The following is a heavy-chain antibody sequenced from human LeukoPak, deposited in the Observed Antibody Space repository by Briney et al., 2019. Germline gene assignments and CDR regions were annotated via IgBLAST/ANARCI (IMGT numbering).Heavy chain of an antibody. CDR2: INPNSGGT. V-gene: IGHV1-2*02. CDR3: ASRPGRSSTTTPYYFDY. CDR1: GYTFTGYY. J-gene: IGHJ4*02. D-gene: IGHD1-26*01. Sequence: ASVKVSCKASGYTFTGYYMHWVRQAPGQGLEWMGWINPNSGGTNYAQKFQGRVTMTRDTSISTAYMELSRLRSDDTAVYYCASRPGRSSTTTPYYFDYWGQGTLVTVSS.